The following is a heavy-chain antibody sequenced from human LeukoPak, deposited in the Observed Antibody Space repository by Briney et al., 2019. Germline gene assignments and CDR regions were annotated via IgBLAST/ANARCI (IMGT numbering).Heavy chain of an antibody. D-gene: IGHD2-2*01. J-gene: IGHJ6*03. CDR3: ATSRGYCSSISCYGTMRGYYYMDV. CDR2: IKEDGSEK. V-gene: IGHV3-7*01. Sequence: GGSLRLSCAVSGFTFSSYWMSWVRQAPGKGLEWVANIKEDGSEKLYVDSVKGRFTISRDNVKNSLFLQMNSLRVEDTAVYYCATSRGYCSSISCYGTMRGYYYMDVWGKGATVTVSS. CDR1: GFTFSSYW.